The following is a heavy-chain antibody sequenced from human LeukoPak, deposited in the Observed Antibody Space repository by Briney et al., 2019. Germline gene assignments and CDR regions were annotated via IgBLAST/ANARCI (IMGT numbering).Heavy chain of an antibody. D-gene: IGHD5-24*01. V-gene: IGHV3-30*04. CDR3: VRDRGDGYNQIDY. CDR1: GFTFSSYG. CDR2: ISKDGSNE. J-gene: IGHJ4*02. Sequence: GGSLRLSCAASGFTFSSYGLHWVRQAPGKGLECVAVISKDGSNEHYADPGKGRFTISRDNSKNTLYLQMNSPRTEDTAVYYCVRDRGDGYNQIDYWGQGTLVTVSS.